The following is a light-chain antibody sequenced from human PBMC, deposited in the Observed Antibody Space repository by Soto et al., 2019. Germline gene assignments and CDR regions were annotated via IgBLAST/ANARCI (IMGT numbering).Light chain of an antibody. CDR1: SSDVGGSDH. J-gene: IGLJ1*01. V-gene: IGLV2-14*01. CDR2: EVS. CDR3: SSYTTSTTLDV. Sequence: QSALTQPASVSGSPGQSITISCTGISSDVGGSDHVSWYQQHPGKAPKLIVYEVSNWPSGVSNRFSGSKSGNTASLTISGLQAEDEADYYCSSYTTSTTLDVFGTGTKVTVL.